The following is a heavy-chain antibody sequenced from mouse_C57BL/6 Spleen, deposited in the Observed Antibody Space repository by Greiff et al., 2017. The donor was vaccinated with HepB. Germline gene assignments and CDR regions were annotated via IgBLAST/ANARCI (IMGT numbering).Heavy chain of an antibody. Sequence: VQLQQSGPGLVAPSQSLSITCTVSGFSLTSYGVSWVRQPPGKGLEWLGVIWGDGSTNYHSALISRLSISKDNSKSQVFLTLNSLQTDDTATYYCAKQAITTVVAHWYFDVWGTGTTVTVSS. V-gene: IGHV2-3*01. D-gene: IGHD1-1*01. CDR1: GFSLTSYG. J-gene: IGHJ1*03. CDR2: IWGDGST. CDR3: AKQAITTVVAHWYFDV.